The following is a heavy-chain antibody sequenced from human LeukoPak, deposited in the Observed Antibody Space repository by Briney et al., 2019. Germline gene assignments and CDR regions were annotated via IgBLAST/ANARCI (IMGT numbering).Heavy chain of an antibody. CDR1: GFTFSGCA. CDR2: VSGDDYT. Sequence: TGGSLRLSCAASGFTFSGCALSWVRQAPGKGLEWVSSVSGDDYTYYADSVKGRFTISRDNSEKTLYLQMNSLRAEDTAVYYCAKVPIFGVVTHYFDYWGQGALVTVSS. J-gene: IGHJ4*02. V-gene: IGHV3-23*01. CDR3: AKVPIFGVVTHYFDY. D-gene: IGHD3-3*01.